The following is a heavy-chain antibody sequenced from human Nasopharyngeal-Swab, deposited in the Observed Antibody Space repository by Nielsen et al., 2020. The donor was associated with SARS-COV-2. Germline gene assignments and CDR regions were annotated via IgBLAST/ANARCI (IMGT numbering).Heavy chain of an antibody. Sequence: GESLKISCAASGFTFSNAWMSWVRQGPGKGLEWVGRIKSKTDGGTTDYAAHVKGRFTISRDDSKNTLYLQMNSLKTEDTAVYYCSTPEGIAVAGTHDYWGQGTLVTVSS. CDR2: IKSKTDGGTT. J-gene: IGHJ4*02. CDR1: GFTFSNAW. D-gene: IGHD6-19*01. CDR3: STPEGIAVAGTHDY. V-gene: IGHV3-15*01.